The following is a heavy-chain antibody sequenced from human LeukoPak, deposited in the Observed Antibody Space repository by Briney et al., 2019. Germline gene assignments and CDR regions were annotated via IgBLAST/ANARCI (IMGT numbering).Heavy chain of an antibody. CDR2: IYYSGST. CDR3: ARDHGDGYNAEYYFDY. J-gene: IGHJ4*02. Sequence: PSETLSLTCTVSAGSISSGGYYWSWIRQHPGKGLEWIGYIYYSGSTYYNPSRKSRVTISVDKSKNQFSLKLSSVTAADTAVYYCARDHGDGYNAEYYFDYWGQGTLVTVSS. D-gene: IGHD5-24*01. V-gene: IGHV4-31*03. CDR1: AGSISSGGYY.